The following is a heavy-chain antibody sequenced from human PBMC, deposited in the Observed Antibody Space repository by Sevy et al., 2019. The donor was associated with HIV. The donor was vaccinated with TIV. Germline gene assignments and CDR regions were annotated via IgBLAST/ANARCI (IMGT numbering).Heavy chain of an antibody. CDR3: ARDLVVVVQRYYYYGMDV. CDR1: GFTFSSYE. CDR2: ISSSGSTI. Sequence: GGSLRLSCAASGFTFSSYEMNWVRQAPGKGLEWVSYISSSGSTIYYADSVKGRFTISRDKAKNSLYLQMNSLRAEDTAVYYCARDLVVVVQRYYYYGMDVWGQGTTVTVSS. J-gene: IGHJ6*02. D-gene: IGHD2-2*01. V-gene: IGHV3-48*03.